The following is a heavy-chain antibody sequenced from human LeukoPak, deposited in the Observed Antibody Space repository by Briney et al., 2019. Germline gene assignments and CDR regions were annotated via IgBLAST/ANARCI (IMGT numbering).Heavy chain of an antibody. CDR2: ISYDGSNK. J-gene: IGHJ4*02. CDR3: AKKGGYSGYDFDY. Sequence: GRSLRLSCAASGFTFSSYGMHWVRQAPGKGLEWVAVISYDGSNKYYADSVKGRFTISRDNSKNTLYLQMNSLRAEDTAVYYCAKKGGYSGYDFDYWGQGTLVTVSS. CDR1: GFTFSSYG. D-gene: IGHD5-12*01. V-gene: IGHV3-30*18.